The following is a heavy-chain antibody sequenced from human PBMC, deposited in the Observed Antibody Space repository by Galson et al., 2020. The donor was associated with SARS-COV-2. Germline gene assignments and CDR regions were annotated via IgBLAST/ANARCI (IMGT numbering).Heavy chain of an antibody. CDR3: TTDRLRFGELFGYYYYYGMDV. V-gene: IGHV3-15*01. Sequence: TGGSLRLSCSASGFTFSNAWMSWVRQAPGKGLEWVGRIKSKTDGGTTDYAAPVKGRFTISRDDSTNTLYLQMNSLKTEDTAVYYCTTDRLRFGELFGYYYYYGMDVWGQGTTVTVSS. D-gene: IGHD3-10*01. CDR1: GFTFSNAW. J-gene: IGHJ6*02. CDR2: IKSKTDGGTT.